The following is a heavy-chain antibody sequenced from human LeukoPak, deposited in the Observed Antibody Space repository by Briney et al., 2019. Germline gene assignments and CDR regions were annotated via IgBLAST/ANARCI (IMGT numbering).Heavy chain of an antibody. V-gene: IGHV4-61*02. J-gene: IGHJ5*02. CDR3: ARDHYYDSSGYYNWFDP. CDR1: GGSISSGSYY. D-gene: IGHD3-22*01. CDR2: IYTSGST. Sequence: SQTLSLTCTVSGGSISSGSYYWRWIRQPAGKGLEWIVRIYTSGSTNYNPSLKSRVTISVDTSKNQFSLKLSSVTAADTAVYYCARDHYYDSSGYYNWFDPWGQGTLVTVSS.